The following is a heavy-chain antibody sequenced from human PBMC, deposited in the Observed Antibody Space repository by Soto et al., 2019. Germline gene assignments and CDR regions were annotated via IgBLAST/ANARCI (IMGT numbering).Heavy chain of an antibody. V-gene: IGHV3-23*01. Sequence: PGGSMRLSCAASGFTFSSYAMSWVRQTPGKGLEWVSAISGSGGSTYYADSVKGRFTISRDNSKNTLYLQMNSLRAEDTAVYYCAKDSVAGPTEYFQHWGQGTLVTVSS. CDR3: AKDSVAGPTEYFQH. CDR2: ISGSGGST. D-gene: IGHD6-19*01. J-gene: IGHJ1*01. CDR1: GFTFSSYA.